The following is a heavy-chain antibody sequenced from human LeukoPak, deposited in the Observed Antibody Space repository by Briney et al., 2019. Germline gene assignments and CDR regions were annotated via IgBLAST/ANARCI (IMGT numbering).Heavy chain of an antibody. CDR1: GFTFSTYS. J-gene: IGHJ4*02. D-gene: IGHD2-2*01. CDR3: TSNLPGYSSSWPDY. Sequence: QPGGSLRLPCAASGFTFSTYSMNWVRQAPGKGLEWVSYISSSSRRIFYAGSVEGRFTISRDNAKNSLYLQMNNLRAEDTAIYYCTSNLPGYSSSWPDYWGQGTLVTVSS. V-gene: IGHV3-48*01. CDR2: ISSSSRRI.